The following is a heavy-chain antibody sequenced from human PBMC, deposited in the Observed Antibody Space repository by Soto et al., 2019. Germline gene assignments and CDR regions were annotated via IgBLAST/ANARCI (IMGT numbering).Heavy chain of an antibody. J-gene: IGHJ4*02. V-gene: IGHV1-2*04. D-gene: IGHD6-13*01. CDR1: GYTFTGYY. CDR2: INPNSGGT. Sequence: ASVKVSCKASGYTFTGYYMHWVRQAPGQGLEWMGWINPNSGGTNYAQKFQGWVTMTRDTSISTAYMELSRLRSDDTAVYYCARGPLSIAAAAVFDYWGQGTLVTVSS. CDR3: ARGPLSIAAAAVFDY.